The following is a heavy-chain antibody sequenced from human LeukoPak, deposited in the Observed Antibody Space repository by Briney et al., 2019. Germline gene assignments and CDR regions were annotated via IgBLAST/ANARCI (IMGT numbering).Heavy chain of an antibody. V-gene: IGHV5-51*01. D-gene: IGHD1-1*01. J-gene: IGHJ5*02. CDR1: GYSFTNYW. Sequence: GESLKISCKASGYSFTNYWIGWVRQMPGKGLDWMGIIYPGDSDTRYSPSFQGQVTISADKSISTAYLQWSSLKASDTAMYYCARRISYNYCRSDIWLDPWGQGTLVTVSS. CDR2: IYPGDSDT. CDR3: ARRISYNYCRSDIWLDP.